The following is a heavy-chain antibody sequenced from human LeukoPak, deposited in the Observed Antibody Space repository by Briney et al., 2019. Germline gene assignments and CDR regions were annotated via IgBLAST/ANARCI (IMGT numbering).Heavy chain of an antibody. J-gene: IGHJ6*03. CDR2: TRCDGSNK. V-gene: IGHV3-30*02. Sequence: GGSLRLSCAASGLTFSSYGMHWVRQAPGKGLEWMAFTRCDGSNKYYADSVKGRFTISRDNSKNTLYLQMNSLRAEDTAVYYCAKDIRDIVVVPAAITYYYYYMDVWGKGTTVTVSS. CDR3: AKDIRDIVVVPAAITYYYYYMDV. D-gene: IGHD2-2*01. CDR1: GLTFSSYG.